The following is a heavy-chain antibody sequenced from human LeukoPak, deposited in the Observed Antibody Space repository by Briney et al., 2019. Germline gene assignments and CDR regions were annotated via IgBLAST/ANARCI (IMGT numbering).Heavy chain of an antibody. D-gene: IGHD3-10*01. Sequence: AGGSLRLSCAASGFTFTHYFMHWVRQAPGKGLEWVAFIVQDGRETYYVDSVKGRFTISRDNAKNSLYLQMNSLGAEDTAVYYCAGGDYFGSGSARRHWFDPWGQGNLVTVSS. V-gene: IGHV3-7*04. CDR3: AGGDYFGSGSARRHWFDP. CDR1: GFTFTHYF. CDR2: IVQDGRET. J-gene: IGHJ5*02.